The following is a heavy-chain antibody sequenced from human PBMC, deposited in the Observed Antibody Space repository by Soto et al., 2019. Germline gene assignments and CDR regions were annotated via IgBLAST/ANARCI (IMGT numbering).Heavy chain of an antibody. CDR2: IYYSGST. J-gene: IGHJ6*03. CDR3: ASVLRSNPRYGPEVTIPSYYMDV. CDR1: GGSISSYY. Sequence: SETLSLTCTVSGGSISSYYWSWIRQPPGKGLEWIGYIYYSGSTNYNPSLKSRVTISVDTSKNQFSLKLSSVTAADTAVYYCASVLRSNPRYGPEVTIPSYYMDVWGKGTTVIVSS. D-gene: IGHD3-3*01. V-gene: IGHV4-59*01.